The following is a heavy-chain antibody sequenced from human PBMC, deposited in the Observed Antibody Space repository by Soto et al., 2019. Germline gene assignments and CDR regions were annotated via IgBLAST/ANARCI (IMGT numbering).Heavy chain of an antibody. CDR3: ARGGGGVVVVVAATPFDY. D-gene: IGHD2-15*01. CDR2: INHSGST. Sequence: QVQLQQWGAGLLKPSETLSLTCAVYGGSFSGYYWSWIRQPPGKGLEWIGEINHSGSTNYNPSLKSRATTSVDTSKNQFSLKLSSVTAADTAVYYCARGGGGVVVVVAATPFDYWGQGTLVTVSS. J-gene: IGHJ4*02. CDR1: GGSFSGYY. V-gene: IGHV4-34*01.